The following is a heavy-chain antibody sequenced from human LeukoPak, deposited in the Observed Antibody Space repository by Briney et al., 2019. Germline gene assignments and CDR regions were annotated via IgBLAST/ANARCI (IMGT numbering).Heavy chain of an antibody. CDR3: ARVPAALNWFDP. J-gene: IGHJ5*02. CDR2: IYYSGSN. D-gene: IGHD2-2*01. V-gene: IGHV4-30-4*08. CDR1: GGSISSGDYY. Sequence: SQTLSLTCTVSGGSISSGDYYWSWIRQPPGKGLEWIGYIYYSGSNYYNPSLKSRVTISVDTSKNQFSLKLSSVTAADMAVYYCARVPAALNWFDPWGQGTLVTVSS.